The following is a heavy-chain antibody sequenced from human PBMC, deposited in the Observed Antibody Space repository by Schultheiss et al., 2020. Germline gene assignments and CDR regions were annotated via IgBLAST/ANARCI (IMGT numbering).Heavy chain of an antibody. Sequence: SETLSLTCTVSGGSISRYYWSWIRQPPGKGLEWIGYIYSSGSTNYNPSLKSRVTISVDTSKNQFSLQLTSVTAADTAMYYCARYRWNSFFEPWGQGTLVTVSS. J-gene: IGHJ1*01. CDR3: ARYRWNSFFEP. D-gene: IGHD1-7*01. CDR2: IYSSGST. CDR1: GGSISRYY. V-gene: IGHV4-59*12.